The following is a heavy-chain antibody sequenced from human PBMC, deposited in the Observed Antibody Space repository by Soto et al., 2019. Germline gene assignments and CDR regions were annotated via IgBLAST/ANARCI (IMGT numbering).Heavy chain of an antibody. V-gene: IGHV3-9*01. D-gene: IGHD2-8*02. J-gene: IGHJ6*02. CDR2: ISWKSGSI. Sequence: EVQLVESGGDLVQPGRSLRLSCAASGFSFGDYAMHWVRQAPGKGLEWVSGISWKSGSIGYADSVKGRFTISRDNAKNSLYLQMNSLRAEDTALYYCAKSTGGTANGLDVWGQRTTVTVSS. CDR3: AKSTGGTANGLDV. CDR1: GFSFGDYA.